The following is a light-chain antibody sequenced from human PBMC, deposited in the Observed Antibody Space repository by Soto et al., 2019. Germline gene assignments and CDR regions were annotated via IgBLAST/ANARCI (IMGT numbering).Light chain of an antibody. CDR2: GAS. Sequence: EIVLTQSPGTLSLSPGERATLSCRASQSVSSSYLAWYQQKPGQAPRLLIYGASSRATGIPDRFSGSGSGTVFTLTISRLEPEDLAVYYCQQYGSSTEAFGQGTKVEIQ. J-gene: IGKJ1*01. CDR3: QQYGSSTEA. V-gene: IGKV3-20*01. CDR1: QSVSSSY.